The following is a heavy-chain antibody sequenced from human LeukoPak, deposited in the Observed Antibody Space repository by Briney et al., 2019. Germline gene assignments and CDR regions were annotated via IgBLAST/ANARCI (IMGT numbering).Heavy chain of an antibody. Sequence: SQTLSLTCTVSGGSISSGSYYWSWIRQPAGKGLEWIGRIYTSGSTNYNPSLKSRVTISVDTSKNQFSLKLSSVTAADTAVYYCARMGSTVTTWDFDYWGQGTLVTVSS. CDR2: IYTSGST. J-gene: IGHJ4*02. D-gene: IGHD4-17*01. CDR1: GGSISSGSYY. CDR3: ARMGSTVTTWDFDY. V-gene: IGHV4-61*02.